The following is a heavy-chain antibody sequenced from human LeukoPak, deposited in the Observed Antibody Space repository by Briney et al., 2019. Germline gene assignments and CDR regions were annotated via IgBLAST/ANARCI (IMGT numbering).Heavy chain of an antibody. V-gene: IGHV3-53*01. CDR3: ARPYDSSGDPDFGY. J-gene: IGHJ4*02. Sequence: GGSLRLSCAASGFTVSSNYMSWVRQAPGKGLEWVSVIYSGGSTYYADSVKGRFTISRDNSKNTLYLQMNSLRAEDTAVYYCARPYDSSGDPDFGYWGQGTLVTVSS. CDR1: GFTVSSNY. D-gene: IGHD3-22*01. CDR2: IYSGGST.